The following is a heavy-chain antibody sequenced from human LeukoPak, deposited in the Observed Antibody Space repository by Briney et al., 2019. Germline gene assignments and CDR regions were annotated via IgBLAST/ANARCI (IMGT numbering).Heavy chain of an antibody. V-gene: IGHV4-4*07. J-gene: IGHJ3*02. CDR3: ARGNGGKALDAFDI. CDR1: GGSITTYY. Sequence: SETLSLTCTVSGGSITTYYWYWLRQPAGKGLECIGRIYTSGSTNYNPSLKSRVTMSVDTSKNHFSLKVSSVTAADTAVYYCARGNGGKALDAFDIWGQGTVVTVSS. D-gene: IGHD4-23*01. CDR2: IYTSGST.